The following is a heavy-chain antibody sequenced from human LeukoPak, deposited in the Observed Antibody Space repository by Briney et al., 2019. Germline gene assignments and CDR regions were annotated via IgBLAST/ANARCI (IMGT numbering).Heavy chain of an antibody. Sequence: SETLSLTCIVSGGSTSSYYWSWIRQPPGKGLEWIGYIYSSGSTNSNPSLKSRVTISVDTSKSQFSLKMTSVTAADTAVYYCAREYSSSSGRRAFDIWGQGTMVTVSS. J-gene: IGHJ3*02. CDR2: IYSSGST. V-gene: IGHV4-4*09. CDR1: GGSTSSYY. D-gene: IGHD6-6*01. CDR3: AREYSSSSGRRAFDI.